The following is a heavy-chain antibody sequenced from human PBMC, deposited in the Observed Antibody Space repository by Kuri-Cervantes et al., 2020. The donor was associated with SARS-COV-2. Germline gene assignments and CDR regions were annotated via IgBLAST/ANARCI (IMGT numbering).Heavy chain of an antibody. CDR1: GYTFTGYY. CDR3: ARSFDSSSWHLFDY. J-gene: IGHJ4*02. D-gene: IGHD6-13*01. Sequence: ASVKVSCKASGYTFTGYYMHWVRQAPGQGLEWMGWINPNSGGTNYAQKFQGRVTMTRDTSISTACMELSRLRSVDTAVYYCARSFDSSSWHLFDYWGQGTLVTVSS. CDR2: INPNSGGT. V-gene: IGHV1-2*02.